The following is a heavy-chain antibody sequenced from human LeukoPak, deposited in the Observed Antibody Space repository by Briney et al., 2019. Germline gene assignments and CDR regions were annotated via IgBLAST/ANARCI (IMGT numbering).Heavy chain of an antibody. CDR2: IYYSGST. Sequence: SETLSLTCSVSGGSISSSTYYWGWIRQPPGKGLEWIGTIYYSGSTYYNPSLKSRVTISLDTSKNQFSLRLSSVTAADTAVYYCARVGSGAAEFDYWGQGTLVTVSS. D-gene: IGHD3-10*01. CDR3: ARVGSGAAEFDY. V-gene: IGHV4-39*07. CDR1: GGSISSSTYY. J-gene: IGHJ4*02.